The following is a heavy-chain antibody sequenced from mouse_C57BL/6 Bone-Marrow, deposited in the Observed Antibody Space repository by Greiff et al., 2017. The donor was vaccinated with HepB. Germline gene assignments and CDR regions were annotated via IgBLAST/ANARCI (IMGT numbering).Heavy chain of an antibody. Sequence: EVQLQESGGGLVKPGGSLKLSCAASGFTFSDYGMHWVRQAPEKGLEWVAYISSGSSTIYYADTVKGRFTISRDNAKNTLFLQMTSLRSEDTAMDYCARPGPPWFAYWGQGTLVTVSA. D-gene: IGHD3-1*01. CDR1: GFTFSDYG. J-gene: IGHJ3*01. CDR3: ARPGPPWFAY. V-gene: IGHV5-17*01. CDR2: ISSGSSTI.